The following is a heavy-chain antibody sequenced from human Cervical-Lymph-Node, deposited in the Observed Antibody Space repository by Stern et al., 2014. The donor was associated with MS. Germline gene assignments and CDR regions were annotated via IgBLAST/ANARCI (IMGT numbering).Heavy chain of an antibody. J-gene: IGHJ4*02. CDR1: GDSFNSYA. V-gene: IGHV1-69*06. CDR3: ARGDPGASYFDY. Sequence: QVQLVESGAEVMKPGSSVTVSCQASGDSFNSYAINWVRQAPGPGLEWMGGIIPMFGSTSYAQKDKDRVTITADKSTTIAYLELSSLRSEDTAIYYCARGDPGASYFDYWGQGTLVTASS. D-gene: IGHD1-26*01. CDR2: IIPMFGST.